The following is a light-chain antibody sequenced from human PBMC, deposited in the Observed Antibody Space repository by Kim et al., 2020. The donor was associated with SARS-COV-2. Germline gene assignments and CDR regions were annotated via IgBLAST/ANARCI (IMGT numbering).Light chain of an antibody. CDR1: QNINSN. V-gene: IGKV3-15*01. CDR2: GTS. J-gene: IGKJ1*01. Sequence: EIVMTQSPATLSVSPGERATLSCRASQNINSNLAWYQQMPGQAPRLLIYGTSTRAAGFPARFSGSGSGTVFTLTISGLQSEDFAVYYCQHYYDWPQTFGQGTKVDIK. CDR3: QHYYDWPQT.